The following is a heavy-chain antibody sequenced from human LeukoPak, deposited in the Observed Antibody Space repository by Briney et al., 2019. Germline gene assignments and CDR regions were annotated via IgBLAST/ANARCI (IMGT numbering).Heavy chain of an antibody. CDR1: GFTFSNTW. CDR2: IKSKRAGKTT. D-gene: IGHD4/OR15-4a*01. Sequence: AESLTLACAVSGFTFSNTWTRWVRQPPGKGLEWVGYIKSKRAGKTTDYAATVKARLTISRDDSKNTLYLQMDSLKTEDTAVYYCTTDHGDNRCCWGAFDIWGQGTTVTVSS. V-gene: IGHV3-15*01. J-gene: IGHJ3*02. CDR3: TTDHGDNRCCWGAFDI.